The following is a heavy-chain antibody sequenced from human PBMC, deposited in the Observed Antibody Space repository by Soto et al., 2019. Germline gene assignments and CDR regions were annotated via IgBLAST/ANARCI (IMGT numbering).Heavy chain of an antibody. CDR2: IDPSDSYT. D-gene: IGHD2-15*01. V-gene: IGHV5-10-1*01. CDR3: ARHVVVVVAAHNWFDP. J-gene: IGHJ5*02. Sequence: PGESLKISCKGSGYSFTSYWISWVRQMPGKGLEWMGRIDPSDSYTNYSPSFQGHVAISADKSISTAYLQWSSLKAPDTAMYYCARHVVVVVAAHNWFDPWGQGTLVTVSS. CDR1: GYSFTSYW.